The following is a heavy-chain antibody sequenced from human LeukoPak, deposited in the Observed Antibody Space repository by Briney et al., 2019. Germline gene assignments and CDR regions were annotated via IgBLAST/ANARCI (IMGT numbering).Heavy chain of an antibody. CDR3: ARDGVYRSTPEYYLH. D-gene: IGHD6-19*01. V-gene: IGHV1-18*01. CDR1: GYTFTNYG. CDR2: ISAHDGNT. Sequence: ASVKVSCKASGYTFTNYGMSWVRQAPGQGLEWMGWISAHDGNTNYAQKSQGRVTMTTDTSSSTAYLELRSLRSDDTAIYWCARDGVYRSTPEYYLHWGQGTLVTVSS. J-gene: IGHJ1*01.